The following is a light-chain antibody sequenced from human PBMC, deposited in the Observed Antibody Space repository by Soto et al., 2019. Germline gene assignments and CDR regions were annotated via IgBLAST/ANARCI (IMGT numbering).Light chain of an antibody. J-gene: IGLJ1*01. V-gene: IGLV2-11*01. Sequence: QSALTQPRSVSGSPGQSVTISCTGSSSDVGAYNFASWYQQHPGAAPKLLIHDVNKRPPGVPDRFSASKSGNTASLTISGLQAEDEDDYYCCSYAGEYKYVFGSGTKLTVL. CDR3: CSYAGEYKYV. CDR1: SSDVGAYNF. CDR2: DVN.